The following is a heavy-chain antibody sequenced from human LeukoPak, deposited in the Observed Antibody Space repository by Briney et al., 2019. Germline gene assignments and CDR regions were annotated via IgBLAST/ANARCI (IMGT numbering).Heavy chain of an antibody. Sequence: SQTMSLTCPVSGGSLSIYSWSWVRPPPGKGMGWVGSIYCSGSTNYNPSLKSRVTISVDTSKNQFSLKLSSVTAADTAVYYCAGVYGDYSDAFDIWGQGTMVTVSS. J-gene: IGHJ3*02. CDR1: GGSLSIYS. V-gene: IGHV4-59*01. CDR2: IYCSGST. D-gene: IGHD4-17*01. CDR3: AGVYGDYSDAFDI.